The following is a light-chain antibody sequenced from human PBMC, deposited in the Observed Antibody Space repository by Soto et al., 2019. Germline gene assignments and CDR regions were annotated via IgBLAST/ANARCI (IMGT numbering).Light chain of an antibody. CDR3: HCRDLGNSPVYS. Sequence: IVLTQSPGTLSLSPGESATLSCRASQSIRSSYVAWYQQKPGQAPRLLIYAASARATGLPDRFSGSGSGTAFTLTISSMEPEEFAMYYCHCRDLGNSPVYSFGQGTKLEI. CDR1: QSIRSSY. CDR2: AAS. J-gene: IGKJ2*01. V-gene: IGKV3-20*01.